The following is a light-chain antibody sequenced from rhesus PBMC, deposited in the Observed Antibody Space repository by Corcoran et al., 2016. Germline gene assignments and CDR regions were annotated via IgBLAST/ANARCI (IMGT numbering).Light chain of an antibody. CDR2: LVS. Sequence: DIVMIQTPLSLPVTLGEPASISCRSSQSLVYSDGKTYLYWYLQKPGQSPQLLVYLVSKRASGVPDKVSGRGSGNDFKLKVSRVEAEDVGVYYCMQALRSPWTFGQGTKVEIK. V-gene: IGKV2-82*03. J-gene: IGKJ1*01. CDR3: MQALRSPWT. CDR1: QSLVYSDGKTY.